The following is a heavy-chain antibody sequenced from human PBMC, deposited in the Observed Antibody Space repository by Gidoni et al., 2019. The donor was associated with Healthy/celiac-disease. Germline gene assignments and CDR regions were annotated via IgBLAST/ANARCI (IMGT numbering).Heavy chain of an antibody. CDR1: GFPCSSYA. CDR2: ISGSGGST. V-gene: IGHV3-23*01. D-gene: IGHD3-16*01. Sequence: EGQLLESGGGLVQPGGSLRLSCAASGFPCSSYAMTWVRQAPGKGLVWVSAISGSGGSTYYADSVKGRFTISRDNSKNTLYLQMNSLRAEDTAVYYCAKDSVWGVEGSIDYWGQGTLVTVSS. CDR3: AKDSVWGVEGSIDY. J-gene: IGHJ4*02.